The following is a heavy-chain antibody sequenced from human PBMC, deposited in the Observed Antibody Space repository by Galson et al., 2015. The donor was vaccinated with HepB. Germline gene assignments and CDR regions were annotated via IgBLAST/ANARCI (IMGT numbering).Heavy chain of an antibody. CDR1: GYSFTSHW. J-gene: IGHJ6*02. D-gene: IGHD3-16*01. CDR3: ARRGNEDYHCYGMDV. Sequence: QSGAEVKKPGESLKISCKGSGYSFTSHWIGWVRQMPGKGLECMGIIYPGDSEIRYSPSFQGQVTISADKSISTAYLHWTSLKASDTAMYYCARRGNEDYHCYGMDVWGQGTTVTVSS. CDR2: IYPGDSEI. V-gene: IGHV5-51*01.